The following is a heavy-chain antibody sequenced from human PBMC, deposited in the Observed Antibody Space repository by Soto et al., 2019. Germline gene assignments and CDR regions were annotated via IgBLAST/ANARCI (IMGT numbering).Heavy chain of an antibody. J-gene: IGHJ3*02. CDR2: IYSGVIA. D-gene: IGHD1-26*01. Sequence: GGPLRLSCAASWFTVSSNYMSWVRQAPGNGLYCVSVIYSGVIAYXXDSVKGRXXISRHNSKNTLYLQMXIMRAEYTASYYCARDGRSYDASDIWGQGTMVTVSS. CDR3: ARDGRSYDASDI. V-gene: IGHV3-53*04. CDR1: WFTVSSNY.